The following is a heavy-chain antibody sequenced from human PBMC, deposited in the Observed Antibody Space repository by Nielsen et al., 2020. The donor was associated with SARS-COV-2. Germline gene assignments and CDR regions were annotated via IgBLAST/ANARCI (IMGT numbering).Heavy chain of an antibody. J-gene: IGHJ4*02. CDR2: VYTSGRT. V-gene: IGHV4-31*03. Sequence: SETLSLTCTVSGGSISSGTYYWSWIRQHPGKGLEWIGYVYTSGRTFYNPSLKSRVAISEDTSKNQFSLNLNSVTAADTAVYFCARYKFYVGSCSSDGCYNEHYFDSWGQGTLVTVSS. CDR1: GGSISSGTYY. D-gene: IGHD2-2*02. CDR3: ARYKFYVGSCSSDGCYNEHYFDS.